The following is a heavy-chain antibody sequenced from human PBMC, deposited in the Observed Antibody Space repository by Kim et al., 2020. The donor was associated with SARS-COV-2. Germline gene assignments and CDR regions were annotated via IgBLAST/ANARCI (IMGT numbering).Heavy chain of an antibody. CDR2: ISYDGSNK. J-gene: IGHJ6*02. D-gene: IGHD3-10*01. Sequence: GGSLRLSCAASGFTFSSYAMHWVRQAPGKGLEWVAVISYDGSNKYYADSVKGRFTISRDNSKNTLYLQMNSLRAEDTAVYYCARARQRITMVRGVNNPRGRWYYGMDVWGQGTTVTVSS. CDR3: ARARQRITMVRGVNNPRGRWYYGMDV. CDR1: GFTFSSYA. V-gene: IGHV3-30-3*01.